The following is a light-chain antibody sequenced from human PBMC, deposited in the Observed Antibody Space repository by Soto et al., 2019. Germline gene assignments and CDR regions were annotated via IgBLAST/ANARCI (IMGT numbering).Light chain of an antibody. Sequence: QSVLTQPPSASGTPGQRVTISCSGSSSSIGTNTVNWYQQLPGTAPKLLIYGHNQRPSGVPDRFSGSKSGTSASLAISGLQSEDEAIYYCAVWDDSLNGRVFGGGTTLTVL. CDR2: GHN. CDR3: AVWDDSLNGRV. J-gene: IGLJ2*01. CDR1: SSSIGTNT. V-gene: IGLV1-44*01.